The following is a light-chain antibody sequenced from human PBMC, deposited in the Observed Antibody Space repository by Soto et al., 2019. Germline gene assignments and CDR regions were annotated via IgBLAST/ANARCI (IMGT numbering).Light chain of an antibody. Sequence: DIQMTQSPPTLSASVGERVTITCRASQPISSWLAWYHQKPGKAPKLLIYDASNVQSRVPSRFSGSGSGTDFTLTINSLQPEDFATYYCQQAYSTPWTFGQGTKVDIK. V-gene: IGKV1-5*01. CDR3: QQAYSTPWT. CDR2: DAS. J-gene: IGKJ1*01. CDR1: QPISSW.